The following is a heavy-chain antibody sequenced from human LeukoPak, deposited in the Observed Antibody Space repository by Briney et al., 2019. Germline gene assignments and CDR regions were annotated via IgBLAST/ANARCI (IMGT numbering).Heavy chain of an antibody. V-gene: IGHV3-21*01. Sequence: GGSLRLSCAASGFTFSIYSMNWVRQAPGKGLEWVSSISGSSNYIYYADSVKGRFTISRDNAKNSLYLQMNSLRAEDSAVYYCARALYDSSGYSPLGDYWGQGTLVTVSS. CDR1: GFTFSIYS. J-gene: IGHJ4*02. CDR3: ARALYDSSGYSPLGDY. D-gene: IGHD3-22*01. CDR2: ISGSSNYI.